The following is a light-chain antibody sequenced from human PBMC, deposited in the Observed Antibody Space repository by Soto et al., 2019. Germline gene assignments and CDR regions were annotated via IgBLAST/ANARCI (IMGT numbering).Light chain of an antibody. V-gene: IGLV1-40*01. Sequence: QSVLTQSPSVSGAPGQRVTISCTGSSSNIGAGYDVHWYQQLPGTAPKLLIFANTNRPSGVPDRFSGSKSGTSASLAITGLQAEDEADYYCQSYDNSLSAYVVFGGGTKLTVL. CDR2: ANT. CDR3: QSYDNSLSAYVV. J-gene: IGLJ2*01. CDR1: SSNIGAGYD.